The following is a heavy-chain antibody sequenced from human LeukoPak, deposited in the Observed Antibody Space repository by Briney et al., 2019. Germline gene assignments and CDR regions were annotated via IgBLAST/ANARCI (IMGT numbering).Heavy chain of an antibody. Sequence: PGGSLRLSCAASGFTFSSYAMHWVRQAPGKGLEWVAVISYDGSNKYYADSVKGRFTISRDNSKNTLYLQMNSLRAEDTAVYYCARASGTEGSFDYWGQGTLVTVSS. D-gene: IGHD6-13*01. CDR3: ARASGTEGSFDY. CDR2: ISYDGSNK. V-gene: IGHV3-30-3*01. J-gene: IGHJ4*02. CDR1: GFTFSSYA.